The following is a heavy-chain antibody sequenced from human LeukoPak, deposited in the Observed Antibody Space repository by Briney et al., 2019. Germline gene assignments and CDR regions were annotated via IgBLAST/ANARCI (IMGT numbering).Heavy chain of an antibody. CDR3: ARLKSGGYYDSSDHSDY. V-gene: IGHV1-69*13. D-gene: IGHD3-22*01. Sequence: ASVKVSCKASGYTFTSYDINWVRQAPGQGLEWMGGIIPIFGTANYAQKFQGRVTITADESTSTAYMELSSLRSEDTAVYYCARLKSGGYYDSSDHSDYWGQGTLVTVSS. J-gene: IGHJ4*02. CDR1: GYTFTSYD. CDR2: IIPIFGTA.